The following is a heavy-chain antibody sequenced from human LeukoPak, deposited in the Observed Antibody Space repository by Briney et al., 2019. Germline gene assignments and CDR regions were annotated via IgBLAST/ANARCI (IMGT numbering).Heavy chain of an antibody. CDR3: ARHGAQFGELLGLFDY. V-gene: IGHV4-39*01. D-gene: IGHD3-10*01. Sequence: SETLSLTCTVSGGSISSSSYYWGWIRQPPGKGLEWIGSIYYSGSTYYNPSLKSRVTISVDTSKNQFSLKLSSVTAADTAVYYCARHGAQFGELLGLFDYWGQGTLVTVSS. CDR2: IYYSGST. CDR1: GGSISSSSYY. J-gene: IGHJ4*02.